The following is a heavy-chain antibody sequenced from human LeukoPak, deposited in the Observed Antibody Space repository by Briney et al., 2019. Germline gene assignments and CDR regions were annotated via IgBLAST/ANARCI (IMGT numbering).Heavy chain of an antibody. CDR1: GFTFSSYG. Sequence: RTGGSLRLSCAASGFTFSSYGMSWVRQAPGKGLEWVSGINWNGVSTGYADSVKGRFTISRDNAKNSLYLQMNSLRAEDTALYHCARALREMVIVVGDAFDIWGQGTMVTVSS. D-gene: IGHD5-24*01. CDR3: ARALREMVIVVGDAFDI. V-gene: IGHV3-20*01. CDR2: INWNGVST. J-gene: IGHJ3*02.